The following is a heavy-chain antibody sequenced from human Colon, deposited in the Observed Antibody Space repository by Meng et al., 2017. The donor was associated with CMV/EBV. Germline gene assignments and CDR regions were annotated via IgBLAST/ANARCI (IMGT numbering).Heavy chain of an antibody. CDR3: ARDAAAADF. V-gene: IGHV3-7*01. J-gene: IGHJ4*02. Sequence: GGSLRLSCAASGFTFSSYSMNWVRQAPGKGLEWVANIKQDGREKHYVDSVKGRFTISRDNARNSLFLQMNSLRVEDTAVYYCARDAAAADFWGQGTLVTVSS. CDR1: GFTFSSYS. CDR2: IKQDGREK. D-gene: IGHD6-13*01.